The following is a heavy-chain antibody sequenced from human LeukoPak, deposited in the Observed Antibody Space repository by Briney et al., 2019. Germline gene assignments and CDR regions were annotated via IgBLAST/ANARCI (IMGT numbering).Heavy chain of an antibody. V-gene: IGHV3-48*04. CDR3: ARLLYSYGSYYFDY. J-gene: IGHJ4*02. CDR1: GFTFSTYS. D-gene: IGHD3-16*01. Sequence: GGSLRLSCAASGFTFSTYSMNWVRQAPGKGLEWVSYISSGSVVIHYAESLKGRLTMSRDDAKNSLYLQMNTLRAEDTAVYYCARLLYSYGSYYFDYWGQGTLVTVSS. CDR2: ISSGSVVI.